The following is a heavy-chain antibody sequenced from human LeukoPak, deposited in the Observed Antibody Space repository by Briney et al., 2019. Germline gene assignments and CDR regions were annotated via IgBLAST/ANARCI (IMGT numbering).Heavy chain of an antibody. CDR3: AGLVGRYSSGLYYYCFDY. Sequence: SETLSLTCTVSGDSINSLDLWSWVRQPPGKGLEWIGEMYLSGTTHSNPSVKSRVTISIDKSKNQFFLNLSSVTAADTAVYYCAGLVGRYSSGLYYYCFDYWGQGTLVTVSS. V-gene: IGHV4-4*02. CDR1: GDSINSLDL. CDR2: MYLSGTT. D-gene: IGHD3-22*01. J-gene: IGHJ4*02.